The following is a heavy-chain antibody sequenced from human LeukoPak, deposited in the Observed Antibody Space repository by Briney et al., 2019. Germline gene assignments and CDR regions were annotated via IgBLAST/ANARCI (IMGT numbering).Heavy chain of an antibody. D-gene: IGHD6-19*01. V-gene: IGHV1-2*04. CDR2: INPNSGGT. CDR3: ARGRPWLVLRGGGQYFQH. J-gene: IGHJ1*01. Sequence: GASVKVSCKASGYTFTGYYTHWVRQAPGQGLEWMGWINPNSGGTNYAQKFQGWVTMTRDTSISTAYMELSRPRSDDTAVYYCARGRPWLVLRGGGQYFQHWGQGTLVTVSS. CDR1: GYTFTGYY.